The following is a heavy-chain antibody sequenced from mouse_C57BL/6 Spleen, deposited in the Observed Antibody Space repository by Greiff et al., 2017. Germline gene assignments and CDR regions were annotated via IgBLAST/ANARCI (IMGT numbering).Heavy chain of an antibody. CDR3: ARCTTVVGPDV. Sequence: EVQGVESGGDLVKPGGSLKLSCAASGFTFSSYGMSWVRQTPDKRLEWVATISSGGSYTYYPDSVKGRFTISRDNAKNTLYLQMSSLKSEDTAMYYCARCTTVVGPDVWGTGTTVTVSS. CDR2: ISSGGSYT. J-gene: IGHJ1*03. CDR1: GFTFSSYG. V-gene: IGHV5-6*01. D-gene: IGHD1-1*01.